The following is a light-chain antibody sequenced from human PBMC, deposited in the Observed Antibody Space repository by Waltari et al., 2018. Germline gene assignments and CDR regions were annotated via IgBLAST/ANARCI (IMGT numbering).Light chain of an antibody. Sequence: DIHLTQSPSSLSASVRATVTITCRARQDIGASVNWYQQRPGEAPKLLIFDADSLERGAPSRFSGGGSRTQFTFTITGLQAEDIATYYCQQFGSLPWTFGQGTTVE. V-gene: IGKV1-33*01. J-gene: IGKJ1*01. CDR2: DAD. CDR1: QDIGAS. CDR3: QQFGSLPWT.